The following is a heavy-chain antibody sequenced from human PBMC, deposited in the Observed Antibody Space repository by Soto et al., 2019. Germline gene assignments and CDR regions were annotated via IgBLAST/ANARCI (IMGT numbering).Heavy chain of an antibody. Sequence: QTLSLTCAMSGDSFPNNIVACSWVRQSPSRGLEWLGRTYYRSKWHYDYAPSVRSRITINPDTSKNHFSLQLNSVSPEDAAVYYCARTIQGRGVKCFDDCGRRTLVSLSS. V-gene: IGHV6-1*01. CDR3: ARTIQGRGVKCFDD. J-gene: IGHJ4*02. CDR1: GDSFPNNIVA. CDR2: TYYRSKWHY. D-gene: IGHD3-10*01.